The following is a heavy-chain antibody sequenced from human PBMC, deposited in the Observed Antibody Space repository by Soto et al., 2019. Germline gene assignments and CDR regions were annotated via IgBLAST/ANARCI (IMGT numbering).Heavy chain of an antibody. D-gene: IGHD4-17*01. V-gene: IGHV3-9*01. CDR1: GFIFGDYA. Sequence: EVRLVESGGGLVQPGRSLRLSCAASGFIFGDYAMHWVRQVPGKGLEWVSVISANSGYIVYADSVTGRLTISRDNARNSLYLQMSSLGIEDTAFYYCAKGFSYGDYRYYFDYWGQGTLVTVSS. CDR3: AKGFSYGDYRYYFDY. J-gene: IGHJ4*02. CDR2: ISANSGYI.